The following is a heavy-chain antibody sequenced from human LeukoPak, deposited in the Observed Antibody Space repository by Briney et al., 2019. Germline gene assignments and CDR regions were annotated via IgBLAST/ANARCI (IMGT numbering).Heavy chain of an antibody. D-gene: IGHD6-13*01. CDR3: ARLQRSSSHFYYYYYYYMDV. CDR2: IYYSGST. J-gene: IGHJ6*03. CDR1: GGSISSSSYY. Sequence: SETLSLTCTVSGGSISSSSYYWGWIRQPPGKGLEWIGSIYYSGSTYYNPSLKSRVTISVDTSKNQFSLKLSSVTAADTAVYYCARLQRSSSHFYYYYYYYMDVWGKGTTVTASS. V-gene: IGHV4-39*01.